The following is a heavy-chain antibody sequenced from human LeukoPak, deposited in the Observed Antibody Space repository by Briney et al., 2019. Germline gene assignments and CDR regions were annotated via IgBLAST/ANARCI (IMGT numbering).Heavy chain of an antibody. CDR2: ISSSSSYI. J-gene: IGHJ3*02. CDR1: GFTFSSYS. D-gene: IGHD6-19*01. V-gene: IGHV3-21*01. CDR3: ARDFIAVAGTGAFDI. Sequence: GGSLRLSCAASGFTFSSYSMNWVRQAPGKGLEWVSSISSSSSYIYYADSVKGRFTISRDNAKNSLYLQMNSLRAEDTAVYYCARDFIAVAGTGAFDIWGQGTKVTVSS.